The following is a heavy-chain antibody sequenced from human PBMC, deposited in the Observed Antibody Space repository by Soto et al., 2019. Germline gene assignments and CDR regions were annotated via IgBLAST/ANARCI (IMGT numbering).Heavy chain of an antibody. Sequence: ASMKVSCKASGYTFTNYGISWVRQAPGQGLEWMGWISAYNGNTNYAQKLQGRVTMTTDTSTSTAYMELRSLRSDDTAVYYCARGGSDILTGYFPYYGMDVWGQGTTVTVSS. J-gene: IGHJ6*02. CDR1: GYTFTNYG. CDR2: ISAYNGNT. CDR3: ARGGSDILTGYFPYYGMDV. D-gene: IGHD3-9*01. V-gene: IGHV1-18*01.